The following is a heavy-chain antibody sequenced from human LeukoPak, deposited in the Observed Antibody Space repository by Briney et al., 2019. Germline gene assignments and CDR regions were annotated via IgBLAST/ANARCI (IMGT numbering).Heavy chain of an antibody. J-gene: IGHJ6*02. CDR3: AKDIYGSPDNYYYGMDV. CDR2: ISGDGDST. CDR1: GFTFDVYA. Sequence: GGSLRLSCAASGFTFDVYAMHWVRQAPGKGLERVSLISGDGDSTYYADSVKGRFTISRDNSKNSLYLQMNSLRTGDTALYYCAKDIYGSPDNYYYGMDVWGQGTTVTVSS. V-gene: IGHV3-43*02. D-gene: IGHD1-26*01.